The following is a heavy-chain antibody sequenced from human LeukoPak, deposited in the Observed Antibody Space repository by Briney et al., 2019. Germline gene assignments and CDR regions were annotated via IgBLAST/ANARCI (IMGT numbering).Heavy chain of an antibody. Sequence: PEGLMRSSCAASEFAFISTSIHWVRMAPGKGLKRLSYSSIVTSNIYYADSVKGRFTISRDNAKSSLYLQLSSLRAEDTAVYFCATTGNFYDMDVWGKGTTVTVSS. J-gene: IGHJ6*03. CDR2: SSIVTSNI. V-gene: IGHV3-48*04. CDR3: ATTGNFYDMDV. CDR1: EFAFISTS. D-gene: IGHD1-1*01.